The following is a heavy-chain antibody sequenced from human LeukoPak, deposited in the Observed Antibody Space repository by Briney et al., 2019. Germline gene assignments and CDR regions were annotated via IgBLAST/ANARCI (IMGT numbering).Heavy chain of an antibody. CDR1: GFTSGIYA. Sequence: GGSLRLSCAASGFTSGIYAVSWVRQAPGKGLEWVSAFSGGGDSYYADSVKGRFTISRDDSKEILYLQMNSLRAEDTAVYYCGKEVERHFDLKYWGQGTLVTVSS. J-gene: IGHJ4*02. CDR3: GKEVERHFDLKY. CDR2: FSGGGDS. V-gene: IGHV3-23*01.